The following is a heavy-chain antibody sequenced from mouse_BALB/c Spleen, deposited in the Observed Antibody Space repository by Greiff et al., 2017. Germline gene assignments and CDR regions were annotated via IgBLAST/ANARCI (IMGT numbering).Heavy chain of an antibody. D-gene: IGHD2-4*01. J-gene: IGHJ3*01. CDR1: GYSITSDYA. Sequence: VQLKESGPGLVKPSQSLSLTCTVTGYSITSDYAWNWIRQFPGNKLEWMGYISYSGSTSYNPSLKSRISITRDTSKNQFFLQLNSVTTEDTATYYCARGVYDYDVAYWGQGTLVTVSA. CDR3: ARGVYDYDVAY. V-gene: IGHV3-2*02. CDR2: ISYSGST.